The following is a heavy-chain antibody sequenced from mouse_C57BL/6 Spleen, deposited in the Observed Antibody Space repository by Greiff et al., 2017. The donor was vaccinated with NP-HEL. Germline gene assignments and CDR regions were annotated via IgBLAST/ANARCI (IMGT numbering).Heavy chain of an antibody. CDR1: GYTFTSYW. Sequence: VQLQQSGAELVKPGASVKLSCKASGYTFTSYWMHWVKQRPGQGLEWIGMIHPNSGSTNYNEKFKSKATLNVDKSSSTAYMQLSSLTSEDSAVYYCATCYVSSSGYYAMDYWGQGTSVTVSS. D-gene: IGHD1-1*01. CDR2: IHPNSGST. V-gene: IGHV1-64*01. J-gene: IGHJ4*01. CDR3: ATCYVSSSGYYAMDY.